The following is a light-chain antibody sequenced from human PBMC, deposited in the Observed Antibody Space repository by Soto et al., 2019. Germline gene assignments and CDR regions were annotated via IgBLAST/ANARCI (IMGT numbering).Light chain of an antibody. V-gene: IGKV1-9*01. Sequence: IQLTQSPSSLSASVGDRVTITCRASQGISSYLAWYQQKPGKAPKLLIYGASTLEGGVPFRFSGSGSGTDFTLIISSGQPEDFATYYCQHLNTCPIPFGPGTRLEIK. CDR1: QGISSY. CDR2: GAS. CDR3: QHLNTCPIP. J-gene: IGKJ5*01.